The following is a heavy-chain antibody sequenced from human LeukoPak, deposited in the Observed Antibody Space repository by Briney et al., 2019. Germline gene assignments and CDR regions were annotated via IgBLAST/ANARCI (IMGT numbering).Heavy chain of an antibody. CDR1: GVSISSYY. D-gene: IGHD3-22*01. J-gene: IGHJ4*02. CDR2: IYYSGST. CDR3: ARGPYYYDSSGSFDY. V-gene: IGHV4-59*01. Sequence: SETLSLTCTVSGVSISSYYWSWLRQPPGKGLEWIGYIYYSGSTNYNPSLKSRVTISVDTSKNQFSLKLSSVTAADTAVYYCARGPYYYDSSGSFDYWGQGTLVTVSS.